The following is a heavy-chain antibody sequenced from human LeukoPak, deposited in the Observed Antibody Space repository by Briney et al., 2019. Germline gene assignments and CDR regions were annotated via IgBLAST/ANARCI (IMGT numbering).Heavy chain of an antibody. CDR3: ARDRDGYNSIFDY. D-gene: IGHD5-24*01. CDR1: GFTFSSYA. V-gene: IGHV3-30*04. CDR2: ISYDGSSK. J-gene: IGHJ4*02. Sequence: GGSLRLSCAASGFTFSSYAMHWVRQAPGKGLEWVAVISYDGSSKYYADSVKGRFTISRDNSKNTLYLQMNSLRAEDTAVYYCARDRDGYNSIFDYWGQGTLVTVSS.